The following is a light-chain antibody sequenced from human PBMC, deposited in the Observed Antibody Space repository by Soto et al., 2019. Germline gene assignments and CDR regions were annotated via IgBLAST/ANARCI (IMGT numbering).Light chain of an antibody. CDR1: QSVSSSY. Sequence: EIVLTQSPGTLSLSPGERATLSCRASQSVSSSYLAWYQQKPGQAPRLLIYGASSRATGIPDRFSGSGSGTEFPLTISRLEPEDFAVDDCQQYGSSWTFGQGTKVDIK. V-gene: IGKV3-20*01. J-gene: IGKJ1*01. CDR3: QQYGSSWT. CDR2: GAS.